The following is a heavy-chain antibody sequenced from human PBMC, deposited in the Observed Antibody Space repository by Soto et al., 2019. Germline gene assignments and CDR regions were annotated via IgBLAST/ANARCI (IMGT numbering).Heavy chain of an antibody. CDR2: IKQDGSEK. Sequence: GGSLRLSCAASGFTFSSYLMSWVRQAPGKGLEWVANIKQDGSEKYYVDSVKGRFTISRDNAKNSLYLQMNSLRAEDTAVYYCARAPGIAAAGIQYYYYYYMDVWGKGTTVTVSS. CDR1: GFTFSSYL. J-gene: IGHJ6*03. V-gene: IGHV3-7*01. CDR3: ARAPGIAAAGIQYYYYYYMDV. D-gene: IGHD6-13*01.